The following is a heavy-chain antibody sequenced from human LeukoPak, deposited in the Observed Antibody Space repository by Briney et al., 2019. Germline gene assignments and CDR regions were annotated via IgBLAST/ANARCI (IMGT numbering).Heavy chain of an antibody. CDR1: GFTFSSYG. CDR3: ARGYGDSIHFDY. V-gene: IGHV3-7*04. J-gene: IGHJ4*02. Sequence: PGRSLRLSCAASGFTFSSYGMHWVRQAPGKGLEWVANIKRDGSEKYYVDSVKGRFTISRDNAKNSLYLQMNSLRAEEAAVYYCARGYGDSIHFDYWGQGTLVTVSS. D-gene: IGHD4-17*01. CDR2: IKRDGSEK.